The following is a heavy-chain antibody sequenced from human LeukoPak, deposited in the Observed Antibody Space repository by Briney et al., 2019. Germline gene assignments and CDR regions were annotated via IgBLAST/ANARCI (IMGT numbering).Heavy chain of an antibody. CDR2: IRSKPYGGPT. CDR3: TRGDYYDSSGYYLLFDY. D-gene: IGHD3-22*01. J-gene: IGHJ4*02. CDR1: GFTFGDYG. V-gene: IGHV3-49*04. Sequence: GGSLRLSCTASGFTFGDYGMSWVRQAPGEGLEWVGFIRSKPYGGPTDYAASVKGRFTISRDDSESIAYLQMNSLKTEDTAVYYCTRGDYYDSSGYYLLFDYWGQGTLVTVSS.